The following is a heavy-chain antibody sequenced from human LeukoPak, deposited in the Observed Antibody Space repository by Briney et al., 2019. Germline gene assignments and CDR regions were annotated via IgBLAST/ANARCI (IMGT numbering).Heavy chain of an antibody. V-gene: IGHV3-48*04. D-gene: IGHD3-22*01. J-gene: IGHJ4*02. Sequence: GGSLRLSCAASGFTFSSFSMNWVRQAPGKGLEWVSYIRTSGTNTDYTGSVKGRFTISRDNAKNSLYLQMNSLRAEDTAVYYCARAGYYDSSGYYPFDYWGQGTLVTVSS. CDR3: ARAGYYDSSGYYPFDY. CDR2: IRTSGTNT. CDR1: GFTFSSFS.